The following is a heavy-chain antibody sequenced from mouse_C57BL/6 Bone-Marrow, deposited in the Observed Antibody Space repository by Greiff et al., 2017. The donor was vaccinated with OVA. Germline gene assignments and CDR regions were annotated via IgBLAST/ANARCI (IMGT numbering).Heavy chain of an antibody. CDR2: IDPSDSYT. CDR3: ARITTEGY. CDR1: GYTFTSYW. V-gene: IGHV1-69*01. Sequence: VQLKQPGAELVMPGASVKLSCKASGYTFTSYWMHWVKQRPGQGLEWIGEIDPSDSYTNYNQKFKGKSTLTVDKSSSTAYMQLSSLTSEDSAVYYCARITTEGYWGQGTTLTVSS. J-gene: IGHJ2*01. D-gene: IGHD1-1*01.